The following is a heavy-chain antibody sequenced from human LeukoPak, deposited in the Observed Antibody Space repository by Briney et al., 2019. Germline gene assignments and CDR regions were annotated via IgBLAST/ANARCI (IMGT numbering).Heavy chain of an antibody. J-gene: IGHJ4*02. D-gene: IGHD3-10*01. CDR1: GCTFSSYW. V-gene: IGHV3-74*01. CDR2: INSDGSST. Sequence: GGSLRLSCVASGCTFSSYWMHWVRQGPGKGLVWVSRINSDGSSTSYADSVKGRFIISRDNAKNTLYLQMNSLRAEDTAVYYCAKSYASGSSKFDYWGQGTLVTVSS. CDR3: AKSYASGSSKFDY.